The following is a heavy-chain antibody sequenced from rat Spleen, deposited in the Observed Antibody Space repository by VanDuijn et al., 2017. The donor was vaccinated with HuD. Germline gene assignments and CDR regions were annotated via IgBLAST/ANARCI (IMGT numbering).Heavy chain of an antibody. J-gene: IGHJ1*01. Sequence: EVQLVESGGGLVQPGRSLKLSCAASGFTFSDYNMAWVRQAPKKGLEWVATISPSGVTYYRDSVKGRFTVSRENVKKTLYVQMDSLRSEDTATYYCARAGYLRDWYFDFWGPGTMVTVSS. CDR1: GFTFSDYN. V-gene: IGHV5-7*01. D-gene: IGHD2-2*01. CDR2: ISPSGVT. CDR3: ARAGYLRDWYFDF.